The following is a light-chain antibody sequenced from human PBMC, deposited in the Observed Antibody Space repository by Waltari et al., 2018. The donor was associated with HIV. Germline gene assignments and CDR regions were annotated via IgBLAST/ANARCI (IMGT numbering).Light chain of an antibody. J-gene: IGKJ4*01. CDR1: QSVSSY. CDR3: QQLSNWPPALT. V-gene: IGKV3-11*01. CDR2: DAS. Sequence: EIVLTQSPATLSLSPGERAHLSCRASQSVSSYFACYQQKSGQAPRLLIYDASNRATGIPARFSGSGSGTDFTLTISSLEPEDFAVYYCQQLSNWPPALTFGGGTKVEIK.